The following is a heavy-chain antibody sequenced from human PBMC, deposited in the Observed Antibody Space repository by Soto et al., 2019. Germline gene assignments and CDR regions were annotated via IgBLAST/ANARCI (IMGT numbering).Heavy chain of an antibody. V-gene: IGHV1-8*01. D-gene: IGHD3-16*01. CDR1: GYSFTNKD. J-gene: IGHJ5*02. CDR3: ARMATFGSLNWFDP. CDR2: MNPGSGDT. Sequence: GASVNASSKASGYSFTNKDAIWVRQPTGQGLEWMGWMNPGSGDTGYAQKFQGRVTMTRDISIATAYMELSRLRSDDTAIYYCARMATFGSLNWFDPWGQGTLVT.